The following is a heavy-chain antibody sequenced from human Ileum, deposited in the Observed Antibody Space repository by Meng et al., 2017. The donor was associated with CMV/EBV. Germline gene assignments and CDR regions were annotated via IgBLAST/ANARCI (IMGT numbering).Heavy chain of an antibody. D-gene: IGHD2-15*01. J-gene: IGHJ6*02. CDR3: AREMGVVAGYYFYGMDV. CDR1: GGSISSYY. CDR2: VYYSGST. V-gene: IGHV4-59*13. Sequence: SETLSLTCTVSGGSISSYYWNWTRQPQGKGLGWMGYVYYSGSTNSNPSLKSPVTISVDTSKNQFSLRLSSVTAADTAVYYCAREMGVVAGYYFYGMDVWGQGTTVTVSS.